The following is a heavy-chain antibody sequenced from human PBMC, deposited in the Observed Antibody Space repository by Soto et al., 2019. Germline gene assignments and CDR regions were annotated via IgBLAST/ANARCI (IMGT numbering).Heavy chain of an antibody. D-gene: IGHD6-13*01. CDR3: ASLGSSSSWYRPPDY. J-gene: IGHJ4*02. V-gene: IGHV1-46*01. Sequence: ASVKVSCKASGYTFTSYYMHWVRQAPGQGLEWMGIINPSGVSTSYAQKFQGRVTMTRDTSTSTVYMELSSLRSEDTAVYYCASLGSSSSWYRPPDYWGQGTLVTVSS. CDR1: GYTFTSYY. CDR2: INPSGVST.